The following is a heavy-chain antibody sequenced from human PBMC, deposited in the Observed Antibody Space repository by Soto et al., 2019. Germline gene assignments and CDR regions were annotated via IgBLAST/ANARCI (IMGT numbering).Heavy chain of an antibody. CDR2: MNPNSGNT. J-gene: IGHJ4*02. D-gene: IGHD4-17*01. V-gene: IGHV1-8*01. CDR3: ARSTNDYGDRH. Sequence: QVQLVQSGAEVKKPGASVKVSCKASGYTFTSYDINWVRGATGQGLEWMGWMNPNSGNTGYAQNFQSRITMTRNTSISTAYMELSSLRSEDTDVYYCARSTNDYGDRHWGQGTLVTVSS. CDR1: GYTFTSYD.